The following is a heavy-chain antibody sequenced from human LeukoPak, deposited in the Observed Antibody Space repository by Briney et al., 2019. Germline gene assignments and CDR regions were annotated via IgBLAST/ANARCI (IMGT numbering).Heavy chain of an antibody. CDR2: IYYTGTT. V-gene: IGHV4-39*07. CDR3: ARVQYDFWSGYTNWFDP. J-gene: IGHJ5*02. D-gene: IGHD3-3*01. CDR1: GGSISSSSYY. Sequence: SETLSLTCTVSGGSISSSSYYWGWIRQPPGKGLEWIGSIYYTGTTYYNPSLKSRVTISVDTSKNQFSLKLSSVTAADTAVYYCARVQYDFWSGYTNWFDPWGQGTLVTVSS.